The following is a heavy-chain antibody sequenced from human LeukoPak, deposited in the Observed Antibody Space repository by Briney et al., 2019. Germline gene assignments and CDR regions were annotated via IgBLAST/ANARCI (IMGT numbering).Heavy chain of an antibody. CDR2: ISGSDGST. J-gene: IGHJ5*02. D-gene: IGHD5-24*01. Sequence: PGGSLRLSCAASGFAFSSYAMSWVRQAPGKGLEWVSAISGSDGSTYYADSVKGRFTISRDNSKNTLYLQMNSLRAEDTAVYYCACTELPINWFDPWGQGTLVTVSP. V-gene: IGHV3-23*01. CDR1: GFAFSSYA. CDR3: ACTELPINWFDP.